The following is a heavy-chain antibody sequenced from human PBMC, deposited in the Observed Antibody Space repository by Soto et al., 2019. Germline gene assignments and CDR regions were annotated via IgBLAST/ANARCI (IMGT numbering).Heavy chain of an antibody. Sequence: QVQLQESGPGLVKPSETLSLTCTVSGASISSHYWSWIRQTPGRGLEWIGYTHSSGNTNYNPSLKSRVTMSVDPPKNQVALTLRSVAAADTALYYCASGGCYHDYWGQGTLVTLSS. V-gene: IGHV4-59*03. CDR1: GASISSHY. CDR2: THSSGNT. CDR3: ASGGCYHDY. J-gene: IGHJ4*02. D-gene: IGHD2-15*01.